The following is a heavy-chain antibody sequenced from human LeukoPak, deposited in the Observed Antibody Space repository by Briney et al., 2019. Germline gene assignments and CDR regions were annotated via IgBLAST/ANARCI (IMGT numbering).Heavy chain of an antibody. Sequence: APVKVSCKASGYTFSNYGISWVRQAPGLGLEWMGWTSYSGNTNYAQKFQDRVTMTTDTSTTTAYMELRSLESDDTAVYYCARHSGSGWQALGYWGQGTLVTVSS. CDR1: GYTFSNYG. V-gene: IGHV1-18*04. J-gene: IGHJ4*02. CDR2: TSYSGNT. D-gene: IGHD6-19*01. CDR3: ARHSGSGWQALGY.